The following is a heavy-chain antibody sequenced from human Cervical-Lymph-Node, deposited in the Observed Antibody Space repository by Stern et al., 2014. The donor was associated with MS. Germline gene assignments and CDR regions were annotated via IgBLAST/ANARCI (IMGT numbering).Heavy chain of an antibody. Sequence: QVPLMQSGAEVKKPGASVKVSCKVSGYTLTELSIHWVRQAPGKGLEWMGGLDPEDGETIYASRFPGRVTLTEDTSTETAYMELSSLRSEDTAVYYCATVFGNTTEQLVYYYYGMDVWGQGTTVTVSS. D-gene: IGHD6-6*01. CDR3: ATVFGNTTEQLVYYYYGMDV. CDR2: LDPEDGET. CDR1: GYTLTELS. J-gene: IGHJ6*02. V-gene: IGHV1-24*01.